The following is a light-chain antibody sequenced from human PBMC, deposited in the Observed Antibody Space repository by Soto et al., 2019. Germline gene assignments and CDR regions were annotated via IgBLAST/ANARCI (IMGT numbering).Light chain of an antibody. Sequence: DIQVTQSPSSVSASVGDIVTITCLASQDIAGYLAWYQHKPGRAPELLIHAASSLQSGVPSRFSGSGSGTDFTLTINSLQPEDFATYYCQQAYSFPITFGQGTRLEIK. J-gene: IGKJ5*01. CDR2: AAS. CDR3: QQAYSFPIT. CDR1: QDIAGY. V-gene: IGKV1D-12*01.